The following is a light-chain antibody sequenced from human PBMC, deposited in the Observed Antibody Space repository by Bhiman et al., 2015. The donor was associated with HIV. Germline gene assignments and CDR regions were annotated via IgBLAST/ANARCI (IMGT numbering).Light chain of an antibody. J-gene: IGLJ1*01. Sequence: SYVLTQPPSVSVAPGETARITCGGNNIGSKSVHWYQQKPGQAPVMVIYYDNDRPSGIPERFSGSNSGNTATLTISRVEAGDEADYYCQLWDNSSDHPLVFGTGTKVTVL. CDR2: YDN. V-gene: IGLV3-21*04. CDR1: NIGSKS. CDR3: QLWDNSSDHPLV.